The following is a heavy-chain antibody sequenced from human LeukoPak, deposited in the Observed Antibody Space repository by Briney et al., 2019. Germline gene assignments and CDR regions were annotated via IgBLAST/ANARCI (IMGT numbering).Heavy chain of an antibody. D-gene: IGHD4-23*01. V-gene: IGHV3-15*05. J-gene: IGHJ4*02. CDR2: IKSKASGGTA. Sequence: GGSLRLSCATSGFTFTDAWINWVRQAPGKGLEWFGRIKSKASGGTAEYAAAVKGRFTISRDDSKSTTCLQMDSLRIEDTAVYYCNRDLGWYGGRDWWGQGTLVTVSS. CDR1: GFTFTDAW. CDR3: NRDLGWYGGRDW.